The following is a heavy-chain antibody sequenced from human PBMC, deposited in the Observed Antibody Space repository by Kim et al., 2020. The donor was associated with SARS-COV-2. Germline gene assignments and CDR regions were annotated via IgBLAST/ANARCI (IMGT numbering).Heavy chain of an antibody. Sequence: SETLSLTCTVSGGSISSYYWSWIRQPPGKGLEWIGYIYYSGSTNYNPSLKSRVTISVDTSKNQFSLKLSSVTAADTAVYYCAKTPYVWGSSGYYYYGMEVWGQGTTVTVSS. J-gene: IGHJ6*02. CDR1: GGSISSYY. CDR2: IYYSGST. V-gene: IGHV4-59*08. D-gene: IGHD3-16*01. CDR3: AKTPYVWGSSGYYYYGMEV.